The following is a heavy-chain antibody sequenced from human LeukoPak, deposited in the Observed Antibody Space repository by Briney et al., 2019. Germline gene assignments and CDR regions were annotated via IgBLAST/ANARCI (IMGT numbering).Heavy chain of an antibody. V-gene: IGHV4-34*01. CDR1: GGSFSGYY. J-gene: IGHJ2*01. CDR2: INHSGST. Sequence: SETLSLTCAVYGGSFSGYYWSWIRQPPGKGLEWIGEINHSGSTNYNPSLKSRVTISVDTSKNQFSLKLSSVTAADTAVYYCASPWGRIAAAGKNWYFDLWGRGTLVTVSS. CDR3: ASPWGRIAAAGKNWYFDL. D-gene: IGHD6-13*01.